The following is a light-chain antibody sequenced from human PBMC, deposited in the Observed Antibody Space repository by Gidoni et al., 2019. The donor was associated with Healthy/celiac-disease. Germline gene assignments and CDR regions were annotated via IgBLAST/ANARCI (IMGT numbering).Light chain of an antibody. Sequence: DIQMTQSPSSLSASVGDRVTITCRASQSISSYLNWYQQKPGKAPKLLIYAASSLQSGVPSRFSGSGSGTDFTLTISSLQPEDFATYYCQQSYSTFETFGQGTKVEIK. CDR2: AAS. J-gene: IGKJ1*01. CDR1: QSISSY. CDR3: QQSYSTFET. V-gene: IGKV1-39*01.